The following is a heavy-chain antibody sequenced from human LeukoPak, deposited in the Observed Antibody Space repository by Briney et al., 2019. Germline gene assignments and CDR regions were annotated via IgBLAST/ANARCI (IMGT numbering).Heavy chain of an antibody. Sequence: GSLRLSCAASGFTFDDYAMHWVRQPPGKGLEWIGYIYYSGSTNYNPSLKSRVTISVDTSKNQFSLKLSSVTAADTAVYYCASESRTIFGVVISWGQGTMVTVSS. CDR2: IYYSGST. CDR3: ASESRTIFGVVIS. CDR1: GFTFDDYA. V-gene: IGHV4-59*01. J-gene: IGHJ3*01. D-gene: IGHD3-3*01.